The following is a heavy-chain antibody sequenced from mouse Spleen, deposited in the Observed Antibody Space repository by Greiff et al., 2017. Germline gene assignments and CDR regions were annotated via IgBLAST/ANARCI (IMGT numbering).Heavy chain of an antibody. V-gene: IGHV1-81*01. Sequence: QVQLKESGAELARPGASVKLSCKASGYTFTSYGISWVKQRTGQGLEWIGEIYPRSGNTYYNEKFKGKATLTADKSSSTAYMELRSLTSEDSAVYFCARGDYRYEFAYWGQGTLVTVSA. D-gene: IGHD2-14*01. CDR3: ARGDYRYEFAY. CDR2: IYPRSGNT. CDR1: GYTFTSYG. J-gene: IGHJ3*01.